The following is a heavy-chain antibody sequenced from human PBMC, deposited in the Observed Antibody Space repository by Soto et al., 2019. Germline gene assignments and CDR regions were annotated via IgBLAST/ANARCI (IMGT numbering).Heavy chain of an antibody. CDR2: FDPEDGET. CDR3: ATAAYYYDSSGYYFDY. CDR1: GYTLTELS. Sequence: ASVKVSGKVSGYTLTELSMHWVRQAPGKGLEWMGGFDPEDGETIYAQKFQGRVTMTEDTSTDTAYMELSSLRSEDTAVYYCATAAYYYDSSGYYFDYWGQGTLVTVSS. J-gene: IGHJ4*02. D-gene: IGHD3-22*01. V-gene: IGHV1-24*01.